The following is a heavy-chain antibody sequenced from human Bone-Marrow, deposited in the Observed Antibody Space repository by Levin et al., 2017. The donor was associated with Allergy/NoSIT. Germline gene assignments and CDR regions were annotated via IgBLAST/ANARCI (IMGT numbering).Heavy chain of an antibody. D-gene: IGHD4-17*01. CDR3: TSRIRTTSDY. Sequence: GGSLRLSCAASGFTFSNAYMNWVRQAPGQGLEWVGRVITKSESETTDYAAPVKGRFTISRDDSKNTVYLQMNSLKTEDTAVYYCTSRIRTTSDYWGQGTLVTVSS. V-gene: IGHV3-15*07. CDR1: GFTFSNAY. CDR2: VITKSESETT. J-gene: IGHJ4*02.